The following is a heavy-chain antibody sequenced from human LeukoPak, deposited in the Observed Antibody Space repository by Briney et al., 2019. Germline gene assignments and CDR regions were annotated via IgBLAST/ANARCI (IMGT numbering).Heavy chain of an antibody. CDR3: ARDFLRGAPDYLDL. J-gene: IGHJ5*02. CDR2: IGYDGVNK. D-gene: IGHD3-10*01. CDR1: GFTFSSYP. Sequence: GGSLRLSCTASGFTFSSYPFHWVRQAPGKGLQWVAVIGYDGVNKFYTDSVKGRFTISIDDSKSILYLQMDSLRADDTAVYYCARDFLRGAPDYLDLWGQGTLVTVSS. V-gene: IGHV3-30*04.